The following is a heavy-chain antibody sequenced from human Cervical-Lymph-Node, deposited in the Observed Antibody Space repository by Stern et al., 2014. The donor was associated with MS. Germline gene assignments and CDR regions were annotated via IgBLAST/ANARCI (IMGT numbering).Heavy chain of an antibody. D-gene: IGHD1-14*01. CDR3: ARQTTAWASDV. CDR2: IYPGDSEN. CDR1: GYKVSIYR. Sequence: EVQLVESGAELIRPGESLQISCKGAGYKVSIYRIAWVRQMPGIGLEWMGIIYPGDSENKYSPFFLGPVPMAADKSTRPAYLQWSSLNASDTAMYFCARQTTAWASDVWGQGTLVTVSS. J-gene: IGHJ4*02. V-gene: IGHV5-51*01.